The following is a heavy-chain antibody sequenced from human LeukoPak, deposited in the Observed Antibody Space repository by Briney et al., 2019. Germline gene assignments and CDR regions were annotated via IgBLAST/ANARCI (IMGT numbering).Heavy chain of an antibody. CDR3: ARTIEMATISYFDY. CDR2: ISSSDSTI. D-gene: IGHD5-24*01. V-gene: IGHV3-48*03. J-gene: IGHJ4*02. Sequence: GGPLRLSCAASGFTFSSYEMNWVRQAPGKGLEWVSYISSSDSTIYYADSVKGRFTISRDNAKNSLYLQMNSLRAGDTAVYYCARTIEMATISYFDYWGQGTLVTVSS. CDR1: GFTFSSYE.